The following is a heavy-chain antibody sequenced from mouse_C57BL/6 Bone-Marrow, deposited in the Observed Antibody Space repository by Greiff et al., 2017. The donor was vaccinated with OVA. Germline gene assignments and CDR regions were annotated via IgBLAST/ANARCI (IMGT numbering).Heavy chain of an antibody. CDR1: GFNIKDDY. J-gene: IGHJ2*01. CDR3: TLELFDY. V-gene: IGHV14-4*01. CDR2: IDPENGDT. Sequence: VQLQQSGAELVRPGASVQLSCTASGFNIKDDYMHWVKQRPEQGLEWIGWIDPENGDTEYASKFQGKATITADTSSNTAYLQLSSLTSEDTAVYYCTLELFDYWGQGTTLTVSS.